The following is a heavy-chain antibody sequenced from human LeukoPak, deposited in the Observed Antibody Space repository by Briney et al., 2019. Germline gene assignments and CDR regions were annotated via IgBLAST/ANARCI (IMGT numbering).Heavy chain of an antibody. J-gene: IGHJ3*02. Sequence: GASVKASCKASGYTFTGFYMHWVRQAPGQGLEWMGRINPNSGGTNYAQKFQGRITMTRDTSISTDYMELSRLRSDDTAVYYCASGGGSYGDIWGQGTMVTVSS. V-gene: IGHV1-2*06. CDR3: ASGGGSYGDI. D-gene: IGHD1-26*01. CDR1: GYTFTGFY. CDR2: INPNSGGT.